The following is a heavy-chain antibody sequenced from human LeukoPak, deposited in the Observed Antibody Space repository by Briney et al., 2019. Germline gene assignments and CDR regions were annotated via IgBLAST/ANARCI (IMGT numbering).Heavy chain of an antibody. J-gene: IGHJ6*03. CDR3: ASHLDCSGGSCYSVYYYYMDV. CDR1: GGTFSSYA. CDR2: IIPIFGTA. Sequence: ASVKVSCKASGGTFSSYAISWVRQAPGQGLGWMGGIIPIFGTANYAQKFQGRVTITTDESTSTAYMELSSLRSEDTAVYYCASHLDCSGGSCYSVYYYYMDVWGKGTTVTVSS. D-gene: IGHD2-15*01. V-gene: IGHV1-69*05.